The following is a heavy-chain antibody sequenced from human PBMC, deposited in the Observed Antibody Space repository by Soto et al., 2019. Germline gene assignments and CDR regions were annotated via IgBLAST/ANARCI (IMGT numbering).Heavy chain of an antibody. CDR3: ARLLPAAIKGGYFDY. CDR1: GGSISSSSYY. Sequence: QLQLQESGPGLVKPSETLSLTCTVSGGSISSSSYYWGWIRQPPGKGLEWIGSIYYSWSTYYNPSLKSRVTISVDTSKNQFSLKLSSVTAADTAVYYCARLLPAAIKGGYFDYWGQGTLVTVSS. V-gene: IGHV4-39*01. D-gene: IGHD2-2*01. CDR2: IYYSWST. J-gene: IGHJ4*02.